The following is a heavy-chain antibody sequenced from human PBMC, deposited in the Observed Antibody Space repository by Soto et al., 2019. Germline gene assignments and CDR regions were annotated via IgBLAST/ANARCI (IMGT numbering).Heavy chain of an antibody. CDR3: AKDHYLMWLIAPDAFDI. CDR2: ISGSGGST. D-gene: IGHD3-22*01. Sequence: GGSLRLSCAASGFTFSSYNIHWVRQAPGEGQGLRRGLEWVSAISGSGGSTYYADSVKGRFTISRDNSKNTLYLQMNSLRAEDTAVYYCAKDHYLMWLIAPDAFDIWGQGTMVTVSS. CDR1: GFTFSSYN. V-gene: IGHV3-23*01. J-gene: IGHJ3*02.